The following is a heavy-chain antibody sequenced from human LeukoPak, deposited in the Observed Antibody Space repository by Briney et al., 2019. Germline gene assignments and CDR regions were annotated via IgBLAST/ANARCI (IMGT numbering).Heavy chain of an antibody. Sequence: GRSLRLSCAASGFTFDDYAMHWVRQAPGKGLEWVSGISWNSGSIGYADSVKGRFTISRDNAKNSLYLQMNSLRAEDTALYYCAKAYGSGSSNYFDYWGQGTLVTVSS. CDR3: AKAYGSGSSNYFDY. CDR1: GFTFDDYA. J-gene: IGHJ4*02. CDR2: ISWNSGSI. D-gene: IGHD3-10*01. V-gene: IGHV3-9*01.